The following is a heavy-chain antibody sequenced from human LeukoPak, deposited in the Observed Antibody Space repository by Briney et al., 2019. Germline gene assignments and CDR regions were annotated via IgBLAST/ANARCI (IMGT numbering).Heavy chain of an antibody. D-gene: IGHD3-9*01. CDR1: GGSISSTGYS. J-gene: IGHJ3*02. Sequence: SETLSLTCTVSGGSISSTGYSWSWIRQPPGKGLEWIGYIYHSGSTYYNPSLKSRVTISVDRSKNQFSLKLSSVTAADTAVYYCARVRKDYDILTGYYWSGAFDIWGQGTMVTVSS. V-gene: IGHV4-30-2*01. CDR2: IYHSGST. CDR3: ARVRKDYDILTGYYWSGAFDI.